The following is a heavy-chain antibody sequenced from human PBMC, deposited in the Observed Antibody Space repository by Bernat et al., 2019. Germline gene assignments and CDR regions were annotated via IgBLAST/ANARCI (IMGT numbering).Heavy chain of an antibody. Sequence: QVQLVESGGGVVQPGRSLRLSCAASGFTFSSYGMHWVRQAPGKGLEWVAVIPYDGGNKYYADSVKDRLTISRDNSKNTLYLQMNSLRIEDTAVYYCARERDSSNWYGGGFGYWGQGTLVTVSS. D-gene: IGHD6-13*01. CDR3: ARERDSSNWYGGGFGY. J-gene: IGHJ4*02. V-gene: IGHV3-30*03. CDR1: GFTFSSYG. CDR2: IPYDGGNK.